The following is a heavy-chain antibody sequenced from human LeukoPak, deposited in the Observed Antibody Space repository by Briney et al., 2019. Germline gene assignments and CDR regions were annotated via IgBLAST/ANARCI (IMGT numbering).Heavy chain of an antibody. CDR3: ARDTGYSSSGSPVFDY. Sequence: SETLSLTCTVSGGSISRSSYYWGWIRQPPGKGLEWIGSIYYSGSTYYNPSLKSRVTISVDTSKNQFSLKLSSVTAADTAVYYCARDTGYSSSGSPVFDYWGQGTLVTVSS. V-gene: IGHV4-39*07. J-gene: IGHJ4*02. CDR1: GGSISRSSYY. D-gene: IGHD6-13*01. CDR2: IYYSGST.